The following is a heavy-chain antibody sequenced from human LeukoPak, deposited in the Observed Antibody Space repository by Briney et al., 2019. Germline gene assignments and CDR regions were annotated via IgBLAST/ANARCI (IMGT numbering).Heavy chain of an antibody. V-gene: IGHV5-51*01. CDR3: ACRMFASNWFRP. D-gene: IGHD3-10*02. J-gene: IGHJ5*02. Sequence: GESLEISCKGSGYSFSDYWIGWVRQMPGKGLEWMAVIYPGDSRTRYNPSFQGQVTISVDKSINTAYLKWSSLKASDTALYYCACRMFASNWFRPWGQGTLVTVSS. CDR2: IYPGDSRT. CDR1: GYSFSDYW.